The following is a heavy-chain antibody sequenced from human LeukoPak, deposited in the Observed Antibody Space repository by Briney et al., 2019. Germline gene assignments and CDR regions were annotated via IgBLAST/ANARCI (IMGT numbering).Heavy chain of an antibody. CDR1: GGSISSTNSY. CDR2: IYSSGST. Sequence: PSETLSLTCTVSGGSISSTNSYWGWIRQSPRTGLEWIGNIYSSGSTYYNPSLKSRVIISIDTSENQFSLKLTSVTAADTAVYYCARKREGPTTGIDYWGQGTLVTVSS. J-gene: IGHJ4*02. V-gene: IGHV4-39*07. CDR3: ARKREGPTTGIDY. D-gene: IGHD1-26*01.